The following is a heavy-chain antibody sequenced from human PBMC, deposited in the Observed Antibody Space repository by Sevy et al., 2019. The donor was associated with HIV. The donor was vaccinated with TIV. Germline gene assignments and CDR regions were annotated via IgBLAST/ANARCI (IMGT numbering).Heavy chain of an antibody. D-gene: IGHD3-9*01. Sequence: SGPTLVKPRQTLTLTCTFSGFSLSTSGVGVAWIRQPPGKALEWLALIYWNDDKRYSPSLKNRLTITKDTSKNQVVLIMNNMXXVDTATXYCAXNYDILTGXXPHFDXXGQGTLVTVSS. CDR1: GFSLSTSGVG. J-gene: IGHJ4*02. V-gene: IGHV2-5*01. CDR3: AXNYDILTGXXPHFDX. CDR2: IYWNDDK.